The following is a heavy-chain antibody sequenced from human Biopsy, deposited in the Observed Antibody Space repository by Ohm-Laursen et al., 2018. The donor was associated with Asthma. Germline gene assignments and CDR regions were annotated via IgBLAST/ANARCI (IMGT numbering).Heavy chain of an antibody. V-gene: IGHV1-24*01. D-gene: IGHD4-17*01. CDR1: GYSLTDLS. J-gene: IGHJ4*01. CDR3: ASDFPKDYVRYNFQF. CDR2: HDHEEGGT. Sequence: ASVKVSCKVSGYSLTDLSMHWVRQAPGQGLEWMGGHDHEEGGTVNAWRFQGRVTMTEDTSTDTAYMELRSLSSDDTAVYYCASDFPKDYVRYNFQFWGQGTLVTVSS.